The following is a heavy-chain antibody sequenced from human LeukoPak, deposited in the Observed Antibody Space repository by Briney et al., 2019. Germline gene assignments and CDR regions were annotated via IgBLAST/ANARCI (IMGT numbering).Heavy chain of an antibody. V-gene: IGHV1-69*01. D-gene: IGHD6-13*01. CDR1: GGTFSSYA. CDR2: IIPISGTT. Sequence: GSSVKVSCKASGGTFSSYAISWVRQAPGQGLEWMGGIIPISGTTNYAQKFQGRVTITADESTSTAYMELSSLRSEDTAVYYCARDDEGIAAGDDAFDIWGQGTMVTVSS. J-gene: IGHJ3*02. CDR3: ARDDEGIAAGDDAFDI.